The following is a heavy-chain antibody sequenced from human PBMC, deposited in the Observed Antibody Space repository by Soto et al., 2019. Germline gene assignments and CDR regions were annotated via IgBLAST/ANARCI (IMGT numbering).Heavy chain of an antibody. D-gene: IGHD3-10*01. CDR2: MNPNSGNT. Sequence: APVKLSCKARGYTFTSYSIKWLQQATGQGLEWMGWMNPNSGNTGYAQKFQGRVTMTRNTSISTAYMELSSLRSEDTAVYYCARLKITMVRGVIITGSGFDPWGKGTLVTVSS. V-gene: IGHV1-8*01. CDR1: GYTFTSYS. CDR3: ARLKITMVRGVIITGSGFDP. J-gene: IGHJ5*02.